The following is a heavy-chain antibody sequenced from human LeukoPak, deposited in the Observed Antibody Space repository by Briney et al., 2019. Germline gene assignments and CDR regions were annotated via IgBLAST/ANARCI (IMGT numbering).Heavy chain of an antibody. V-gene: IGHV3-11*01. J-gene: IGHJ4*02. CDR2: ISQSGSDI. CDR1: GFTFSDFY. D-gene: IGHD4/OR15-4a*01. CDR3: ATTARVGAH. Sequence: GGSLRLSCAASGFTFSDFYMSWIRQAPGKGLEWISYISQSGSDINYADSVRGRFIVSRDNAKNSLYLQMNSLRAEDTAVYYCATTARVGAHWGQGTLVTVSS.